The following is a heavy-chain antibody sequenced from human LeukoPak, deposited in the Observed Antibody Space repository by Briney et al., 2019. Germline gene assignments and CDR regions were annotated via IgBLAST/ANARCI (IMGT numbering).Heavy chain of an antibody. CDR2: IYYSGST. J-gene: IGHJ4*02. V-gene: IGHV4-39*07. Sequence: SETLSLTCTVSGGSISSSSYHWGWIRQPPGKGLEWIGSIYYSGSTYYNPSLKSRVTISVDTSKNQFSLKLSSVTAADTAVYYCARVVRAVAGRQPYYYFDYWGQGTLVTVSS. D-gene: IGHD6-19*01. CDR3: ARVVRAVAGRQPYYYFDY. CDR1: GGSISSSSYH.